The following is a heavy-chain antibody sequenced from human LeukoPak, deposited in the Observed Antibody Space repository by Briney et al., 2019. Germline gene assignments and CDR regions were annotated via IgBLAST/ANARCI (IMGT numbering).Heavy chain of an antibody. CDR2: IKRDGSSI. D-gene: IGHD2-15*01. J-gene: IGHJ4*02. V-gene: IGHV3-74*01. CDR1: GFTFRSYW. Sequence: GGSERLSCAASGFTFRSYWMHWVRQAPGKGLVWVSRIKRDGSSITYAESVKGRFTISRDNAKNTLYLQMNSLRAEDTAVYYCARDQLYCSGGFCYFDYWGRGTLVSVSS. CDR3: ARDQLYCSGGFCYFDY.